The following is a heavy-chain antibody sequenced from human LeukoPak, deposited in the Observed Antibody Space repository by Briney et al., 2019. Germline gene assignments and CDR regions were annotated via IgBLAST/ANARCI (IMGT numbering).Heavy chain of an antibody. J-gene: IGHJ4*02. V-gene: IGHV3-30*03. D-gene: IGHD3-10*01. CDR3: ARDSSMLRGPLVIYYFDF. CDR1: RFTFSSYV. CDR2: ISYDGSDK. Sequence: GGSLRLSCAASRFTFSSYVMHWVRQAPGKGLEWVAVISYDGSDKYYADSVKGRFTISRDNSKNTLYLQMNSLRVEDTAVYYCARDSSMLRGPLVIYYFDFWGQGTLVTVSS.